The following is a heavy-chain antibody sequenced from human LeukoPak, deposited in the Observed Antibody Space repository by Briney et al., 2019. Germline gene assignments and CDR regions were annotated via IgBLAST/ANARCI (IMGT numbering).Heavy chain of an antibody. CDR2: INHSGST. CDR1: GGSFSGYY. V-gene: IGHV4-34*01. J-gene: IGHJ4*02. CDR3: ASMGDSSGWAPFDY. D-gene: IGHD6-19*01. Sequence: SETLSHTCAVYGGSFSGYYWSWIRQPPGKGLEWIGEINHSGSTNYNPSLKSRVTISVDTSKNQFSLKLSSVTAADTAVYYCASMGDSSGWAPFDYWGQGTLVTVSS.